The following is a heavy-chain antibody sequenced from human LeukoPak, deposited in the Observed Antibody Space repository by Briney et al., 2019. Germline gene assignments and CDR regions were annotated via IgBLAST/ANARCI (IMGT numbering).Heavy chain of an antibody. CDR1: GGSISSGGYY. Sequence: SETLSLTCTVSGGSISSGGYYWSWIRQHPGKGLEWIGYIYYSGSTNYNPSLKSRVTISVDTSKNQFSLKLSSVTAADTAVYYCAREYYDYVWGSYRPGPPFRYFDLWGRGTLVTVSS. V-gene: IGHV4-61*08. J-gene: IGHJ2*01. CDR3: AREYYDYVWGSYRPGPPFRYFDL. CDR2: IYYSGST. D-gene: IGHD3-16*02.